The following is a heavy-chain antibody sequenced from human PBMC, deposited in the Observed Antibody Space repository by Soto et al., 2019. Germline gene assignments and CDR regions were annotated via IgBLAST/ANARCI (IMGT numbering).Heavy chain of an antibody. Sequence: PSETLSLTCAVYGGSFSGYYWSWIRQPPGKGLEWIGEINHSGSTNYNPSLKSRVTISVDTSKNQFSLKLSSVTAADTAVYYCARERGSSWWGRDYYYGMDVWGQGTTVTVSS. CDR3: ARERGSSWWGRDYYYGMDV. J-gene: IGHJ6*02. V-gene: IGHV4-34*01. CDR1: GGSFSGYY. D-gene: IGHD6-13*01. CDR2: INHSGST.